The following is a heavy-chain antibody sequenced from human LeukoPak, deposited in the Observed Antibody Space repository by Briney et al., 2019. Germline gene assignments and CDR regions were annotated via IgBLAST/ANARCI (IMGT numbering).Heavy chain of an antibody. CDR1: GFTFSSYW. J-gene: IGHJ4*02. V-gene: IGHV3-74*01. D-gene: IGHD4-23*01. CDR3: VRGNDYGGPHY. Sequence: GGSLRLSCAVSGFTFSSYWMHWVRQAPGKGLVRVSRIDRDGSRINYADSVKGRFTISRDNGKNTLFLQMNSLRAEDAAVYYCVRGNDYGGPHYWGQGTLVTVSS. CDR2: IDRDGSRI.